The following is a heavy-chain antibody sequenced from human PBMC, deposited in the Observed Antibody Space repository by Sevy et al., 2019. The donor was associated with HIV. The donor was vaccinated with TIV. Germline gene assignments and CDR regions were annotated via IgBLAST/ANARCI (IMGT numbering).Heavy chain of an antibody. CDR1: GGSINSDH. J-gene: IGHJ3*02. CDR3: ARRNDFDI. Sequence: SETLSLTCAVSGGSINSDHWNWIRQPPGKRLEWIGYVYYTGGTNYNPSLKNRVTIPVDRTKNQFSLKLTSVTAADTAVYYCARRNDFDIWGQGTMVTVSS. CDR2: VYYTGGT. V-gene: IGHV4-59*08.